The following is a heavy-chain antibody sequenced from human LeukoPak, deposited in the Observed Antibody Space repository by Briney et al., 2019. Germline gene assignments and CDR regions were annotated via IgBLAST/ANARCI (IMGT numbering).Heavy chain of an antibody. V-gene: IGHV3-7*03. D-gene: IGHD3-3*01. J-gene: IGHJ4*02. CDR1: GFTFGKYW. CDR3: ARDQYDTWSRRGNFDS. Sequence: PGGSLRLSCVAFGFTFGKYWMSWVRQAPGKGLEWVANIKLDGSEKNHVDSVKGRFTISRDDTKNSLYLQMNSLRVEDTAVFYCARDQYDTWSRRGNFDSWGQGTLVIVSS. CDR2: IKLDGSEK.